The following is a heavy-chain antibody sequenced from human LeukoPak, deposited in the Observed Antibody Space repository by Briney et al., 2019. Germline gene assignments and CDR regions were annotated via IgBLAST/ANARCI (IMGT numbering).Heavy chain of an antibody. D-gene: IGHD3-22*01. CDR2: ISYDGGTK. CDR3: AKLPVVITTPDAFDI. V-gene: IGHV3-30-3*02. CDR1: GFIFSTYA. Sequence: GRSLRLSCAASGFIFSTYAMHWVRQAPGKGLEWVAVISYDGGTKYYSDSVKGRFTISRDNSKNTLHLQMNSLRAEDTAVYYCAKLPVVITTPDAFDIWGQGTMVTVSS. J-gene: IGHJ3*02.